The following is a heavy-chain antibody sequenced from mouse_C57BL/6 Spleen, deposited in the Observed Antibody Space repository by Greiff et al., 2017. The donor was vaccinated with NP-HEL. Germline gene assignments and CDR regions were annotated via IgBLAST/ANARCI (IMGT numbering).Heavy chain of an antibody. CDR1: GYTFTSYG. CDR3: ALSMMVTTRFAY. CDR2: IYPRSGNT. J-gene: IGHJ3*01. D-gene: IGHD2-3*01. V-gene: IGHV1-81*01. Sequence: QVQLKQSGAELARPGASVKLSCKASGYTFTSYGISWVKQRPGQGLEWIGEIYPRSGNTYYNEKFKGKATLTADKSSSTAYMELRSLTSEDSAVYFCALSMMVTTRFAYWGQGTLVTVSA.